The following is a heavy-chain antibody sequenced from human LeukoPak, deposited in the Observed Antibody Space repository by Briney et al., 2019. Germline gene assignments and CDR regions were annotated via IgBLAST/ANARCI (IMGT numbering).Heavy chain of an antibody. CDR3: ATRRDGYNNWYFDL. Sequence: SETLSLTCTVSGGSVTTYYWSWIRQPAGKGLEWIGRMYMSGSTNYNPSLESRVTLSADTSKNQLSLKMSSVTAADTAVYYCATRRDGYNNWYFDLWGRGTLVTVSS. CDR1: GGSVTTYY. D-gene: IGHD5-24*01. CDR2: MYMSGST. J-gene: IGHJ2*01. V-gene: IGHV4-4*07.